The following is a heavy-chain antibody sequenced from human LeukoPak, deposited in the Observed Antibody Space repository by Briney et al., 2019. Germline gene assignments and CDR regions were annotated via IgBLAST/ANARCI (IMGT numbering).Heavy chain of an antibody. CDR2: IYHSGST. CDR1: GYSISSGYY. CDR3: ARHGSGYYKGVDY. V-gene: IGHV4-38-2*01. J-gene: IGHJ4*02. D-gene: IGHD3-22*01. Sequence: SETLSLTCSVSGYSISSGYYWGWIRQPPGKGLEWIGSIYHSGSTYYNPSLKSRVAISVDTSKNQFSLKLSSVTAADTAVYYCARHGSGYYKGVDYWGQGTLVTVSS.